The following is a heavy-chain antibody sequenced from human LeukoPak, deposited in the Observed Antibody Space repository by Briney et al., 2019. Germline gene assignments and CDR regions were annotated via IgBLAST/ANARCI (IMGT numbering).Heavy chain of an antibody. CDR3: ARAKVKGDDY. J-gene: IGHJ4*02. Sequence: PSETLSLTCAVYGGSFSGYYWSWIRQPPGKGLEWIGEINHSGSTNYNPSLKSRVTISVDTSKNQFSLKLSSVTAADTAVYYCARAKVKGDDYWGQGTLVTVSS. CDR2: INHSGST. D-gene: IGHD3-16*01. CDR1: GGSFSGYY. V-gene: IGHV4-34*01.